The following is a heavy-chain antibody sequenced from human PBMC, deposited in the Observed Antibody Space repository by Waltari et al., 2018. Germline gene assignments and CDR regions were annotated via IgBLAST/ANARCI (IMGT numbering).Heavy chain of an antibody. Sequence: EVQLVESGGGLIQPGGSLRLSCAASGFTVSSNYMSWVRRGPGKGLEWVSVIYSGGSTYYADSVKGRFTISRDNSKNTLYLQMNSLRAEDTAVYYCAREVPYSYGVDAFDIWGQGTMVTVSS. CDR3: AREVPYSYGVDAFDI. CDR1: GFTVSSNY. V-gene: IGHV3-53*01. J-gene: IGHJ3*02. CDR2: IYSGGST. D-gene: IGHD5-18*01.